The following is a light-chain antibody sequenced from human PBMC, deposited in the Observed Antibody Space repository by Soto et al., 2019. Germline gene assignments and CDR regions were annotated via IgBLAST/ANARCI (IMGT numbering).Light chain of an antibody. J-gene: IGKJ1*01. V-gene: IGKV3-20*01. CDR1: QSVTNNY. Sequence: EVVLTQSPGTLSLSPGERATLSCRASQSVTNNYLAWYQQNPGQAPRLLIYGASSRATGIPDRFSGSGAGTDFTLTISRLEPEDFAVYYCQQYGRSPWTFGQGTKVEIK. CDR3: QQYGRSPWT. CDR2: GAS.